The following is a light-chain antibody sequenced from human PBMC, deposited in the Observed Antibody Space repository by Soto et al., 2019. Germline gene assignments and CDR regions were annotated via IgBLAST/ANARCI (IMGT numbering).Light chain of an antibody. CDR3: QQYVSTPPYT. CDR2: WAS. V-gene: IGKV4-1*01. CDR1: QSVLYSSHNKNY. J-gene: IGKJ2*01. Sequence: DIALTQSPDSLAVSLGERATINCKSSQSVLYSSHNKNYLAWYQKKPGQPPKLIIYWASTRESGVPDRFSGSGSRTDFTLTITSLQAEDVAVYYCQQYVSTPPYTFGQGTKLEI.